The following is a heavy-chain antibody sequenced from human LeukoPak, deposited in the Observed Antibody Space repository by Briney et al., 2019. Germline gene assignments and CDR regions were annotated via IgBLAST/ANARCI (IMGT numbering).Heavy chain of an antibody. Sequence: TGGSLRLSCAASGFTFSSYSMNWVRQAPGKGLEWVSYISSSSSTIYYADSVKGRFTISRDNAKNSLYLQMNSLRAEDTAVYYCARVKEPSNYGSGSYYRATGPTDYWGQGTLVTVSS. V-gene: IGHV3-48*04. D-gene: IGHD3-10*01. CDR1: GFTFSSYS. CDR3: ARVKEPSNYGSGSYYRATGPTDY. J-gene: IGHJ4*02. CDR2: ISSSSSTI.